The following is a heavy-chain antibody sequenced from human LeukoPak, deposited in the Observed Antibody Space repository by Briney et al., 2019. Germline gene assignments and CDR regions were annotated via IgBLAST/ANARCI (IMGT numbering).Heavy chain of an antibody. CDR3: ARGGPRRTMVRGSNDY. D-gene: IGHD3-10*01. Sequence: SETLSLTCAVYGGSFSGYYWSWIRQPPGKWLEWIGEINHSGSTNYNPSLKSRVTISVDTSKNQFSLKLSSVTAADTAVYYCARGGPRRTMVRGSNDYWGQGTLVTVSS. CDR2: INHSGST. J-gene: IGHJ4*02. V-gene: IGHV4-34*01. CDR1: GGSFSGYY.